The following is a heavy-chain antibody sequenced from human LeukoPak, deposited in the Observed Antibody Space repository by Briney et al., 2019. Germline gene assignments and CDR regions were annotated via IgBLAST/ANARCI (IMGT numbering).Heavy chain of an antibody. V-gene: IGHV4-59*01. CDR3: ARVAAARDFDWFDP. CDR2: IYYSGST. J-gene: IGHJ5*02. CDR1: GGSISSYY. Sequence: SETLSLTCTVSGGSISSYYWSWIRQPRGKGLERIGYIYYSGSTNYNPSLTSRVPISVDTSKNQFSLKLSSVTAADTAVYYCARVAAARDFDWFDPWGQGTLVTVSS. D-gene: IGHD6-6*01.